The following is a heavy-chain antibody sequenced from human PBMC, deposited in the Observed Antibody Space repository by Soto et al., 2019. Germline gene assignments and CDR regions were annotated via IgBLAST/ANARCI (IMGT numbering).Heavy chain of an antibody. Sequence: SQTLSLTCAISGDSVSSTSAAWNWIRQSPSRVLDWLGRTYYRSKWYNDYAVSVLSRITINPDTSMNQFSLQLNSVTPEDTAVYYSARVRLELPPGFNYHMDVWGQGTTVIVS. J-gene: IGHJ6*02. CDR2: TYYRSKWYN. D-gene: IGHD1-7*01. V-gene: IGHV6-1*01. CDR3: ARVRLELPPGFNYHMDV. CDR1: GDSVSSTSAA.